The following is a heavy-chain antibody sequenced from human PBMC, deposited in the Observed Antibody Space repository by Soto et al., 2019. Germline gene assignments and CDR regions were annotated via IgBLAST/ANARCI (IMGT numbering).Heavy chain of an antibody. CDR1: GFTFSSYA. J-gene: IGHJ4*02. CDR3: AKRVSGWFYIDY. D-gene: IGHD6-19*01. V-gene: IGHV3-23*01. CDR2: ITGSGVIT. Sequence: GGSLRLSCAASGFTFSSYAMSWVRQAPGKGLEWVSAITGSGVITHYADSVKGRFTISRDNSKNTLFLQMNSLRAEDTAVYYCAKRVSGWFYIDYWGQGTLVTVSS.